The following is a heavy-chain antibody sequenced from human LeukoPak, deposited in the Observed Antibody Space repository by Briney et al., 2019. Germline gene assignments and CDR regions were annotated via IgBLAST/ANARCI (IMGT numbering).Heavy chain of an antibody. CDR3: AKDFWGFSFGY. V-gene: IGHV3-23*01. CDR1: GFTLSSTA. CDR2: MNGGNDGT. J-gene: IGHJ4*02. D-gene: IGHD7-27*01. Sequence: GGSLRLSCAASGFTLSSTAMAWVRQAPGKGLEWVSAMNGGNDGTHYADSVKGRFTISRDNSKNMLYLQMSSLRAEDTALYYCAKDFWGFSFGYWGQGTLVTVSS.